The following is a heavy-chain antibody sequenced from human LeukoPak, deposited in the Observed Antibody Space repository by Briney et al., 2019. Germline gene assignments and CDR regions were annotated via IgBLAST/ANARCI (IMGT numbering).Heavy chain of an antibody. CDR2: INHSGST. Sequence: ASETLSLTCAVYGGSFSGYYWSWIRQPPGKGLEWIGEINHSGSTNYNPSLKSRVTISVDTSKNQFSLKLSSVTAADTAVYYCARGSGGITGTGYYYYYYGMDVWGQGTTVTVSS. V-gene: IGHV4-34*01. CDR1: GGSFSGYY. J-gene: IGHJ6*02. CDR3: ARGSGGITGTGYYYYYYGMDV. D-gene: IGHD1-20*01.